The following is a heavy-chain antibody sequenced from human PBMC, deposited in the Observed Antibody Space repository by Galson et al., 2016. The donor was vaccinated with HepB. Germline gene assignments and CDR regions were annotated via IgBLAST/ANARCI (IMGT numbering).Heavy chain of an antibody. CDR2: INTNTGNP. J-gene: IGHJ4*02. CDR1: GNTFSSYG. D-gene: IGHD2-21*01. V-gene: IGHV7-4-1*02. CDR3: ARGPGTIPLDY. Sequence: SVKVSCKASGNTFSSYGINWVRQAPGQGLEWMGWINTNTGNPTYAQGFIGRLVLSLATSVSTTYLQISSLKAEDTAVYYLARGPGTIPLDYWCQGTLVTVSS.